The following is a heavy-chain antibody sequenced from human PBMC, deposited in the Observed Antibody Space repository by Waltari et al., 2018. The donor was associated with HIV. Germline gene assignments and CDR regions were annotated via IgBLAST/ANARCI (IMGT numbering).Heavy chain of an antibody. CDR3: ARDRDVITVIAAPDL. CDR1: GYSFTSYG. CDR2: IHPNTGNP. J-gene: IGHJ3*01. V-gene: IGHV7-4-1*02. Sequence: QVQLVQSGSELKKPGASVKVSCKASGYSFTSYGINWVRQAPGQGLEWMGWIHPNTGNPTYAQGFTGRFVFSLDTSVTTAYLQIRTLKAEDTALYYCARDRDVITVIAAPDLWGQGTMVTVSS. D-gene: IGHD6-25*01.